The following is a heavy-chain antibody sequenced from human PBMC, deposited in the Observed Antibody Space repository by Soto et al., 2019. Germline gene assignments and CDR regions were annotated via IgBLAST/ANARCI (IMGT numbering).Heavy chain of an antibody. V-gene: IGHV4-34*01. J-gene: IGHJ6*02. CDR3: ARDITIFGVVPPFYYYGMDV. D-gene: IGHD3-3*01. CDR1: GGSFSGYY. CDR2: INHSGST. Sequence: SETLSLTCAVYGGSFSGYYWSWIRQPPGKGLEWIGEINHSGSTNYNPSLKSRVTISVDTSKNQFSLKLSSVTAADTAVYYCARDITIFGVVPPFYYYGMDVWGQGTTVTVSS.